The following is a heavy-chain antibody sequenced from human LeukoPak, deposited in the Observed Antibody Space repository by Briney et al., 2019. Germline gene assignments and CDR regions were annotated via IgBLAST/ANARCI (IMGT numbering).Heavy chain of an antibody. Sequence: PGGSLRLSCAASGFTFDNYWMSWVRQAPGKGLEWVANIKQDGSEKHYADSVKGRFTISRDNAKNSLYLQMNSLRAEDTAVYYCARGVVPGYFDYWGQGTLVTVSS. CDR2: IKQDGSEK. D-gene: IGHD2-8*01. CDR1: GFTFDNYW. V-gene: IGHV3-7*05. J-gene: IGHJ4*02. CDR3: ARGVVPGYFDY.